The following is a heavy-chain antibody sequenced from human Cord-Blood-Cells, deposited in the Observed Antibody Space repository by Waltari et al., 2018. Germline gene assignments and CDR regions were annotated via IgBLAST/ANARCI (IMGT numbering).Heavy chain of an antibody. CDR3: ASGGAYYDILTGYYY. D-gene: IGHD3-9*01. CDR1: DGSFSGYY. V-gene: IGHV4-34*01. J-gene: IGHJ4*02. CDR2: IKHSGST. Sequence: QVQLQQWGAGLLKPSETLSLTHAVHDGSFSGYYCSWIRQPPGKVLEWIGEIKHSGSTNYNPSLKSRVTISVDTSKNQFSLMLSSVTAADTAVYYCASGGAYYDILTGYYYWGQGTLVTVSS.